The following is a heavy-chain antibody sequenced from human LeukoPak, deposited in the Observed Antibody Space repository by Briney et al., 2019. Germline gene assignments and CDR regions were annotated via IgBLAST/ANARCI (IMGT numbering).Heavy chain of an antibody. J-gene: IGHJ5*02. CDR1: GYTFTGYY. D-gene: IGHD1-7*01. CDR2: INPNSGGT. Sequence: ASVKVSCKASGYTFTGYYMHWVRQAPGQGLEWMGWINPNSGGTNYAQKFQGRVTMTRDTSISTAYMELSRLRSDDTAVYYCARGSYQNWNYDWFDPWGQGTLATVSS. CDR3: ARGSYQNWNYDWFDP. V-gene: IGHV1-2*02.